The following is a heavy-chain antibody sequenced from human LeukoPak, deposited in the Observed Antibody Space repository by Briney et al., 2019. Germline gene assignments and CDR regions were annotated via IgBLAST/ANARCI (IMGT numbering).Heavy chain of an antibody. V-gene: IGHV3-30*01. D-gene: IGHD6-6*01. J-gene: IGHJ4*02. CDR1: GFTFSSYA. CDR3: ARDLSSYGSSFDFYFDY. CDR2: ISYDGSNK. Sequence: PGGSLRLSCAASGFTFSSYAMHWVRQAPGKVLEWVAVISYDGSNKYYADSVKGRFTISRDNSKNTLYLQMNSLRAEDTAVYYCARDLSSYGSSFDFYFDYWGQGTLVTVSS.